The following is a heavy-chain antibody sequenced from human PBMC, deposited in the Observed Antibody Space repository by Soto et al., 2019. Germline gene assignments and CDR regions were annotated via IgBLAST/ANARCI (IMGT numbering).Heavy chain of an antibody. J-gene: IGHJ5*02. D-gene: IGHD4-17*01. V-gene: IGHV4-31*03. CDR1: GGSISSGGYY. CDR3: ARVAVRVDYGDVSFDP. CDR2: IYYSGST. Sequence: SETLSLTCTVSGGSISSGGYYWSWIRQHPGKGLEWIGYIYYSGSTYYNPSLKSRVTISVDTSKNQFSLKLSSVTAADTAVYYCARVAVRVDYGDVSFDPWGQGTLVTVSS.